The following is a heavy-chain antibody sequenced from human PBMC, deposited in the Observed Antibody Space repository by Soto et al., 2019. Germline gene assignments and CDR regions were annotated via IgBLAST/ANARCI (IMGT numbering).Heavy chain of an antibody. Sequence: SETLSLTCTVYGGSLSGYYWSWICQPPGKGLEWIGEINHRGSTNYNPSLKSRVTISVDTPKNQFSLKLSSVTAADTAVYYCAGHNEPDFDFWAQGTLVTVSS. J-gene: IGHJ4*02. CDR3: AGHNEPDFDF. V-gene: IGHV4-34*01. CDR2: INHRGST. D-gene: IGHD1-1*01. CDR1: GGSLSGYY.